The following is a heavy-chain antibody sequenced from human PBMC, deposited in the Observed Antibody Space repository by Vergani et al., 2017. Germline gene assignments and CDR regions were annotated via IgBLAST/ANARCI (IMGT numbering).Heavy chain of an antibody. J-gene: IGHJ4*02. CDR1: GFTFSDYY. V-gene: IGHV3-11*01. D-gene: IGHD3-22*01. Sequence: QVQLVESGGGVVQPGRSLRLSCAASGFTFSDYYMSWIRQAPGKGLEWVSYISSSGSTIYYADSVKGRFTISRDNAKNSLYLQMNSLRAEDTAVYYCKIEGITMIVVDSAFDYWGQGTLVTVSS. CDR3: KIEGITMIVVDSAFDY. CDR2: ISSSGSTI.